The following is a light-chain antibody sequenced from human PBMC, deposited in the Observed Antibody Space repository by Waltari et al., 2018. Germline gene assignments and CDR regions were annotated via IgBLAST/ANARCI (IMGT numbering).Light chain of an antibody. CDR3: QQYYSTPLT. CDR1: QSVLYSSNNKNY. Sequence: DIVMTQSPDSLAVSLGERATINCKSSQSVLYSSNNKNYLAWYQQKPGQPPKLLIDWASTRDAGVPDRFSCSGSGTDFTLTISSLQAEDVAVYYCQQYYSTPLTFGGGTKVEIK. V-gene: IGKV4-1*01. J-gene: IGKJ4*01. CDR2: WAS.